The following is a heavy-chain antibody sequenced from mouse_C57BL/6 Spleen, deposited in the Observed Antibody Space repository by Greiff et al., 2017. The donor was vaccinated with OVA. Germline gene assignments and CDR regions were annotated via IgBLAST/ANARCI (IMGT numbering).Heavy chain of an antibody. V-gene: IGHV1-19*01. J-gene: IGHJ4*01. D-gene: IGHD2-5*01. CDR1: GYTFTDYY. Sequence: VQLKQSGPVLVKPGASVKMSCKASGYTFTDYYMNWVKQSHGKSLEWIGVINPYNGGTSYNQKFKGKATLTVDKSSSTAYMELNSLTSEDSAVYYCARPEYSNYYAMDYWGQGTSVTVSS. CDR3: ARPEYSNYYAMDY. CDR2: INPYNGGT.